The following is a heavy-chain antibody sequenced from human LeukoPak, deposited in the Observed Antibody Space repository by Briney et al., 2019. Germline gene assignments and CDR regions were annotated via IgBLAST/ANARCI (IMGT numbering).Heavy chain of an antibody. CDR1: GFIFSSYE. V-gene: IGHV3-48*03. CDR3: AREGGGSGYDL. Sequence: GGSLRLSCAASGFIFSSYEMNWLRQAPGKGLEWVSYISSSGSTIYYADSVKGRFTISRDNAKNSLYLQMNTLRAEDTAVYYCAREGGGSGYDLWGQGTLVTVSS. D-gene: IGHD5-12*01. J-gene: IGHJ4*02. CDR2: ISSSGSTI.